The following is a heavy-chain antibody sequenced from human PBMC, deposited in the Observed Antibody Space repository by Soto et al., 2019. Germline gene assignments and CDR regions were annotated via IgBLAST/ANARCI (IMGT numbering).Heavy chain of an antibody. CDR2: TYYRSKWYN. Sequence: SQTLSLPCAISGDSVSSNSAALNWIRQSPSRGLEWLGRTYYRSKWYNDYAVSVKSRITINPDTSKNQFSLQLNSVTPEDTAVYYCARGYCSSTSCYSYYYYGMDVWGQGTTVTVSS. CDR3: ARGYCSSTSCYSYYYYGMDV. V-gene: IGHV6-1*01. CDR1: GDSVSSNSAA. D-gene: IGHD2-2*02. J-gene: IGHJ6*02.